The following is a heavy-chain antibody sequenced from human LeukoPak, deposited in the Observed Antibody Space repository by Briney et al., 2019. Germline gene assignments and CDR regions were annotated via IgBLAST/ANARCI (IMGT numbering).Heavy chain of an antibody. Sequence: GGSLRLSCAASEFSVGSNYMTWVRQAPGKGLEWVANIKEDGSEKYYVDSVKGRFTISKDNAKNSLYQQMNSLRAEDTAVYYCARAVTTNYYYYYYMDVWGKGTTVTVSS. V-gene: IGHV3-7*01. J-gene: IGHJ6*03. D-gene: IGHD4-17*01. CDR2: IKEDGSEK. CDR1: EFSVGSNY. CDR3: ARAVTTNYYYYYYMDV.